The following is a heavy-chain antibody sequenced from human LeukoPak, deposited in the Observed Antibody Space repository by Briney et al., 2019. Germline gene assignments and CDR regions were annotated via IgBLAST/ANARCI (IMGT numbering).Heavy chain of an antibody. CDR3: ARSPYSSGWSGVDY. J-gene: IGHJ4*02. Sequence: PSETLSLTCAVYGGSFSGYYWSWIRQPPGKGLEWIGEINHSGSTNYNPSLKSRVTISVDTSKNQFSLKLSSVTAADTAVYYCARSPYSSGWSGVDYSGQGTLVTVSS. CDR1: GGSFSGYY. V-gene: IGHV4-34*01. CDR2: INHSGST. D-gene: IGHD6-19*01.